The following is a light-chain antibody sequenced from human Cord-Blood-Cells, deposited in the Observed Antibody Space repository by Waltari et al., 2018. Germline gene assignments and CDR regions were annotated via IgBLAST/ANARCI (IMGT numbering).Light chain of an antibody. CDR3: QQYNNWPPLT. CDR2: GAS. CDR1: QRVSSN. V-gene: IGKV3-15*01. Sequence: EIVMTQSPATLSVSPGERATLSCRASQRVSSNLAWYQQQPGQAPRLLLSGASTRATGIPARFSGSGSGTEFTLTISILQSEDFAVYYCQQYNNWPPLTFGGGTKVEIK. J-gene: IGKJ4*01.